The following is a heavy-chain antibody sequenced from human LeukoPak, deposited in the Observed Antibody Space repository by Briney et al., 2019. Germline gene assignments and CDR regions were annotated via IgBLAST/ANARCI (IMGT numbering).Heavy chain of an antibody. D-gene: IGHD5-18*01. J-gene: IGHJ4*02. CDR1: GGTFSSYA. CDR3: ARDGRLRNGYDNFYI. V-gene: IGHV1-69*04. Sequence: GASVKVSCKASGGTFSSYAISWVRQAPGQGLEWMGRIIPILGIANYAQKFQGRVTITADKSTSTAYMELSRLTSDDTAVYYCARDGRLRNGYDNFYIWGQGTLVTVSS. CDR2: IIPILGIA.